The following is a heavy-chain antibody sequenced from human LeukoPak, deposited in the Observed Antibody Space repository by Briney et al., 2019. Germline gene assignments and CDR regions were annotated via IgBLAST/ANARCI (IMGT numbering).Heavy chain of an antibody. V-gene: IGHV1-2*02. CDR2: INPNSGGT. CDR3: ASNGVPAAIQGCYFDY. Sequence: ASVKVSCKASGYTFTGYYMHWVRQAPGQGLEWMGWINPNSGGTNYVQKFQGRVTMTRDTSISTAYMELSRLRSDDTAVYYCASNGVPAAIQGCYFDYWGQGTLVTVSS. J-gene: IGHJ4*02. CDR1: GYTFTGYY. D-gene: IGHD2-2*01.